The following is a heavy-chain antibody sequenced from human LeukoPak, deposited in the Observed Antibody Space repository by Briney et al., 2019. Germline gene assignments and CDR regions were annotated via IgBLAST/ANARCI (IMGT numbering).Heavy chain of an antibody. CDR2: VSPFNGNT. CDR1: GYTFSSYG. J-gene: IGHJ4*02. CDR3: ARRGGSYSHSDF. Sequence: ASVKVSCKASGYTFSSYGIIWVRQAPGQGLQWMVWVSPFNGNTDYAPTLQGRVPMTTDTSTTTAYMELRSVTSDDTAVYYCARRGGSYSHSDFWGQGTLVTVSS. D-gene: IGHD1-26*01. V-gene: IGHV1-18*01.